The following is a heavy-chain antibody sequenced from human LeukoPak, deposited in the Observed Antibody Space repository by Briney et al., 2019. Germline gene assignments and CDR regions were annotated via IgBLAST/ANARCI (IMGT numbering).Heavy chain of an antibody. CDR3: TRDLTSICSSCYYHNRGAFDI. CDR2: IRSKGYSGTT. D-gene: IGHD3-22*01. CDR1: AFTLRVTA. V-gene: IGHV3-49*03. J-gene: IGHJ3*02. Sequence: GSLRLSCTATAFTLRVTAMRWLRQAPGKGLEWVGFIRSKGYSGTTEYAASVKDRFIISRDDSKSIAYLQMYSLKTGDTAVYYCTRDLTSICSSCYYHNRGAFDIWSKGTMVTVSS.